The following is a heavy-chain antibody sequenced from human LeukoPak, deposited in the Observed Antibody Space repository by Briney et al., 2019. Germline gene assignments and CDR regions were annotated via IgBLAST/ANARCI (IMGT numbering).Heavy chain of an antibody. Sequence: GGSLRLSCAASGFTFSSYAMSWVRQAPGKGLEWVSAIRGSGGSTYHADSVKGRFTISRDNSKNTLYLQMNSLRDEDTAVYYCAKTYYYDSSGYYHPGPFDYWGQGTLVTVSS. V-gene: IGHV3-23*01. J-gene: IGHJ4*02. CDR1: GFTFSSYA. CDR2: IRGSGGST. CDR3: AKTYYYDSSGYYHPGPFDY. D-gene: IGHD3-22*01.